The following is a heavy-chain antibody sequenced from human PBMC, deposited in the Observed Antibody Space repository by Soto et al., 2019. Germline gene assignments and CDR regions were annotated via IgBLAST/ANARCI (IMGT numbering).Heavy chain of an antibody. CDR2: IKSKTDGGTT. CDR1: GFTFSNAW. Sequence: EVQLVESGGGLVKPGGSLRLSCAASGFTFSNAWMNWVRQAPGKGLEWVGRIKSKTDGGTTDYAAPVKGRFTISRDDSKNTLYLQINSLKTEDTAVYYCTTEVRSWYGGMDVWGQGTTVTVSS. D-gene: IGHD6-13*01. CDR3: TTEVRSWYGGMDV. J-gene: IGHJ6*02. V-gene: IGHV3-15*07.